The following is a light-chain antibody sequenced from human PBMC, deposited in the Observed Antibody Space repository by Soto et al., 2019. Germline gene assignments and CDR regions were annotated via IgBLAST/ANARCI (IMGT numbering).Light chain of an antibody. V-gene: IGKV1-5*01. CDR1: QTITRW. CDR2: DAS. CDR3: QQYNSYSWT. Sequence: DIQMNQYPSTLSASVGDRVTIPCRASQTITRWMAWYQQKPGKAPKLLIYDASTLESGVQSRFSVSRSWTEFTLTISSLQPDDLSTYYGQQYNSYSWTFGQGTKVYIK. J-gene: IGKJ1*01.